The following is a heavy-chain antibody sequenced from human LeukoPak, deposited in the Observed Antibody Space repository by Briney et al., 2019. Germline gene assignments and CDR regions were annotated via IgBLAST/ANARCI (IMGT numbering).Heavy chain of an antibody. D-gene: IGHD1-26*01. J-gene: IGHJ4*02. CDR1: GGSISSGGYY. CDR3: ARMDIVGATYFDY. V-gene: IGHV4-31*03. Sequence: PSETLSLTCTVSGGSISSGGYYWSWIRQHPGKGLEWIGYIYYSGSTYYNPSLKSRVTISVDTSKNQFSLKLSSVTAADTAVYYCARMDIVGATYFDYWGQGTLVTVSS. CDR2: IYYSGST.